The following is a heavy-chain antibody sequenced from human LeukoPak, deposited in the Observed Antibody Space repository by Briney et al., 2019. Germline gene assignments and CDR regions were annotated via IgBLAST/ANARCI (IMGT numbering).Heavy chain of an antibody. J-gene: IGHJ4*02. CDR3: LRGDRRDY. CDR1: GFTFNTYS. Sequence: GGSLRLSCAASGFTFNTYSMNWACQAPGKGLEWVSSIDSSGGYMFYTDSVKGRFIISRDNAKDSLYLQMNNLRAEDTAVYYCLRGDRRDYWGQGTLVTVSS. CDR2: IDSSGGYM. V-gene: IGHV3-21*06.